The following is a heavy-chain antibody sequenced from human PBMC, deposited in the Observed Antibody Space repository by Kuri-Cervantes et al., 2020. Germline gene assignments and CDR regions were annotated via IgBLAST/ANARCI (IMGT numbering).Heavy chain of an antibody. CDR3: ARAVEGAMDV. CDR2: ISWSTGII. J-gene: IGHJ6*03. D-gene: IGHD4-23*01. Sequence: GESLKISCAASGFTFSSYAMSWVRQAPGKGLEWVSGISWSTGIIGYADSVKGRFTISRDNAKNSLYLQMNSLRAEDTAVYYCARAVEGAMDVWGKGTTVTVSS. V-gene: IGHV3-48*01. CDR1: GFTFSSYA.